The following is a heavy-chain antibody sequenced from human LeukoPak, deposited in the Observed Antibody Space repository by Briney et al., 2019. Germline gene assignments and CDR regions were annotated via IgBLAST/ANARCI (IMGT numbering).Heavy chain of an antibody. CDR2: ISSSGSTI. J-gene: IGHJ6*03. CDR1: GFTFSDYY. CDR3: ARESSYYGSGSYYISSYYYYYYMDV. Sequence: KAGGSLRLSCAASGFTFSDYYMSWIRQAPGKGLEWVSYISSSGSTIYYADSVKGRFTISRDNAKNSLYLQMNSLRAEDTAVYYCARESSYYGSGSYYISSYYYYYYMDVWGKGTTVTVSS. D-gene: IGHD3-10*01. V-gene: IGHV3-11*04.